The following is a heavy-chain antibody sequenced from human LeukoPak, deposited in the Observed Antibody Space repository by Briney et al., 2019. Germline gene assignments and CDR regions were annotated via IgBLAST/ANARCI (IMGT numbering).Heavy chain of an antibody. V-gene: IGHV3-21*01. J-gene: IGHJ6*02. Sequence: GGSLRLSCAASGFTFSSYSMNWVRQAPGKGLEWVSSISSSSSYIYYADSVKGRFTISRDNAKNSLYLQMNSLRAEDTAVYYCARDRYTVTTYNYYYGMDVWGQGTTVTVSS. CDR1: GFTFSSYS. CDR3: ARDRYTVTTYNYYYGMDV. D-gene: IGHD4-17*01. CDR2: ISSSSSYI.